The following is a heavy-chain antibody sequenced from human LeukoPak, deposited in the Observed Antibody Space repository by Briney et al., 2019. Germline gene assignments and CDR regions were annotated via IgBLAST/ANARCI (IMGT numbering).Heavy chain of an antibody. V-gene: IGHV1-69*13. CDR1: GGTFSSYA. Sequence: GASVKVSCKASGGTFSSYAISWVRQAPGQGLEWMGGIIPIFGTANYAQKFQGRGTITADESTSTAYMELSSLRSEDTAVYYCARSVGYSYGYYFDYWGQGTLVTVSS. D-gene: IGHD5-18*01. J-gene: IGHJ4*02. CDR2: IIPIFGTA. CDR3: ARSVGYSYGYYFDY.